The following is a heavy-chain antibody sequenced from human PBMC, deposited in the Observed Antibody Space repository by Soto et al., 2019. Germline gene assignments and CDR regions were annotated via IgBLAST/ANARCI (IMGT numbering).Heavy chain of an antibody. CDR2: TIPLLKVA. V-gene: IGHV1-69*08. Sequence: QVQLVQSGAEVKKPGSSVKVSCKASGGTFSTSTFTWVRQAPGQGLEWMGRTIPLLKVADYAQDFQGRLTITADRSTSTTYMELTSLTSKETAVYYCARDSPIGSTFSGYDAIDSWGQGTLVTVSS. J-gene: IGHJ4*02. CDR1: GGTFSTST. D-gene: IGHD5-12*01. CDR3: ARDSPIGSTFSGYDAIDS.